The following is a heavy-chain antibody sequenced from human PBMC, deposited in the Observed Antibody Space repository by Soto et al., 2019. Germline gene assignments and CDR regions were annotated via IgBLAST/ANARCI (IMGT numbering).Heavy chain of an antibody. V-gene: IGHV4-34*01. CDR3: AREVLLWFGELFDSDYYGMDV. Sequence: PSETLSLTCAVYGGSFSGYYWSWIRQPPGKGLEWIGEINHSGSTNYNPSLKSRVTISVDTSKSQFSLKLSSVTAADTAVYYCAREVLLWFGELFDSDYYGMDVWGQGTTVTVSS. CDR1: GGSFSGYY. D-gene: IGHD3-10*01. CDR2: INHSGST. J-gene: IGHJ6*02.